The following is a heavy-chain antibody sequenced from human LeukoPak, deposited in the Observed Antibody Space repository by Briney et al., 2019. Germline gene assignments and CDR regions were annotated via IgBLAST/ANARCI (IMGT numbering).Heavy chain of an antibody. V-gene: IGHV3-49*03. Sequence: GSLRLSCTASGFTFGDYAMSWFRQAPGKGLEWVGFIRSKAYGGTTEYAASVKGRFTISRDDSKSIAYLQMNSLRAEDTAVYYCARDVPKQKAKHSSGYRGWGQGTLVTVSS. CDR2: IRSKAYGGTT. CDR1: GFTFGDYA. CDR3: ARDVPKQKAKHSSGYRG. D-gene: IGHD3-22*01. J-gene: IGHJ4*02.